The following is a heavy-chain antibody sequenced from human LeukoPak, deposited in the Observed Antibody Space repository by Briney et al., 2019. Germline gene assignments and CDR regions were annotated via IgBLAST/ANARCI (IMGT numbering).Heavy chain of an antibody. V-gene: IGHV1-8*01. CDR3: VRSGFCSGATCSYQWSLGWFDP. CDR2: MNPNSGNT. Sequence: GASVKVSCKASGYTFTSYDVNWVRQASGQGLEWMGWMNPNSGNTGYAQKFQGRVTMSRDTSVTTAYMEMTNLRSEDTAIYYCVRSGFCSGATCSYQWSLGWFDPWGQGTLVTVSS. D-gene: IGHD2-15*01. J-gene: IGHJ5*02. CDR1: GYTFTSYD.